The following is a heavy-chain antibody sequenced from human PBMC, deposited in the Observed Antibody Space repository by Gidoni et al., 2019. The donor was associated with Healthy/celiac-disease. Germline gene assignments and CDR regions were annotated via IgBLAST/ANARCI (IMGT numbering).Heavy chain of an antibody. Sequence: QVQLQESGPGLVKPSQTLYLTCNVAGGYLSSGSYYWSWIRQHAGKVLEWLGRIYTSGSTNSNPSLKSRVTLSVDTSKNQFSLKLSSVTAADTAVYYCAREFVWSGPDAFDIWGQGTMVTVSS. CDR1: GGYLSSGSYY. D-gene: IGHD3-3*01. CDR2: IYTSGST. CDR3: AREFVWSGPDAFDI. V-gene: IGHV4-61*02. J-gene: IGHJ3*02.